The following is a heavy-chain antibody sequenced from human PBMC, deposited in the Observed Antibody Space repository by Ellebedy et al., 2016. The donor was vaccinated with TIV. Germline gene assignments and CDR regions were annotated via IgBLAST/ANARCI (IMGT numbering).Heavy chain of an antibody. CDR2: ISSSGSTI. J-gene: IGHJ4*02. V-gene: IGHV3-11*04. CDR1: GFTFSDYY. Sequence: GESLKISCAASGFTFSDYYMSWIRQAPGKGLEWVSYISSSGSTIYYADSVKGRFTISRDNAKNSLYLQMNSLRAEDAAVYYCARASSSGWYYWGQGTLVTVSS. D-gene: IGHD6-19*01. CDR3: ARASSSGWYY.